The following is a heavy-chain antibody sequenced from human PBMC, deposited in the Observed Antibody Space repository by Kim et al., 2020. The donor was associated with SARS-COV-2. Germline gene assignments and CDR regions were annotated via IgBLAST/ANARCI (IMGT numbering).Heavy chain of an antibody. CDR3: TTVLNTQADRYVWGSYRLYYFDY. Sequence: GGSLRLSCAASGFTFSNAWMSWVRQAPGKGLEWVGRIKSKTDGGTTDYAAPVKGRFTISRDDSKNTLYLQMNSLKTEDTAVYYCTTVLNTQADRYVWGSYRLYYFDYWGQGTLVTVSS. CDR1: GFTFSNAW. CDR2: IKSKTDGGTT. V-gene: IGHV3-15*01. D-gene: IGHD3-16*02. J-gene: IGHJ4*02.